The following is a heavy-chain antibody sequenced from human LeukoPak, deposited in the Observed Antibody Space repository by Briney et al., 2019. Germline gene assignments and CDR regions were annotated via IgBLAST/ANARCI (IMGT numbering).Heavy chain of an antibody. Sequence: ASVKVSCKASGGTFSSYAISWVRQAPGQGLEWMGRIIPIFGTANYAQKFQGRVTITTDESTSTAYMELSSLRSEDTAVYYCARHRLTDYYYDSSGPRVMHDAFDIWGQGTMVTVSS. V-gene: IGHV1-69*05. CDR3: ARHRLTDYYYDSSGPRVMHDAFDI. D-gene: IGHD3-22*01. J-gene: IGHJ3*02. CDR2: IIPIFGTA. CDR1: GGTFSSYA.